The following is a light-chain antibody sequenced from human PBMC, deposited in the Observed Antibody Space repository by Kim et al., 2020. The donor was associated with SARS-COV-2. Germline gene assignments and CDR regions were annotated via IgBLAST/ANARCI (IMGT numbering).Light chain of an antibody. CDR2: GKN. Sequence: ALGQTVRMTCQGDSLRIDYASWYQQKPGQAPVLVIYGKNNRPSGFPDRFSGSSSGNTASLTITGAQAGDEADYYCNSRDSSGNHYVFGGGTKLTVL. V-gene: IGLV3-19*01. J-gene: IGLJ2*01. CDR1: SLRIDY. CDR3: NSRDSSGNHYV.